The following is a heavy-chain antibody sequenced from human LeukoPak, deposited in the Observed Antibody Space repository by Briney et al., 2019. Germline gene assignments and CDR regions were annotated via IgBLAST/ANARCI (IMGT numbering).Heavy chain of an antibody. D-gene: IGHD3-10*01. J-gene: IGHJ4*02. Sequence: SVKVSCKGSVYTFTNYGITWLRQPPGQGLEWMGCICAYSGNTNYAQKFQGRVTMTTDTSTSTGYMELRSLRSDDTAVYYCARGGYYYGSGTSYDALFDYWGQGTLVTVSS. CDR2: ICAYSGNT. CDR3: ARGGYYYGSGTSYDALFDY. V-gene: IGHV1-18*01. CDR1: VYTFTNYG.